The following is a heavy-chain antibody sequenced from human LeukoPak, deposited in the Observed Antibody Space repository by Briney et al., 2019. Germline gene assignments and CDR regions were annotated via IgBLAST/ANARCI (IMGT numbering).Heavy chain of an antibody. V-gene: IGHV3-23*01. CDR2: ITTSDGNT. D-gene: IGHD1-26*01. J-gene: IGHJ4*02. CDR1: GFTFSSYT. Sequence: GGSLRLSCAASGFTFSSYTMSWVRQAPGKGLEWVSTITTSDGNTYYADSVKGRFTISRDNSKSTLYLQMSSLRAEDTAVYYCASSGTSVLGFYWGQGTLVTVSS. CDR3: ASSGTSVLGFY.